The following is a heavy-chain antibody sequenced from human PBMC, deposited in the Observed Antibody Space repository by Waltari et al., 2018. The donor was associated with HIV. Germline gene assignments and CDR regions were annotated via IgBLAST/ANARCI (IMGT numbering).Heavy chain of an antibody. CDR3: AGRKSIIVVAGGNDDFEI. CDR1: GFNFDDYD. CDR2: IRGIGGQI. D-gene: IGHD3-22*01. Sequence: EVQLVESGGGVVQPGMSLRLSCVGTGFNFDDYDMYWVRQVPGKGLEWVAGIRGIGGQIAYADSVKARFTMSRDNAKKSLFLEINSLRREDTAFYQCAGRKSIIVVAGGNDDFEIWGQGTKVTVSS. V-gene: IGHV3-9*01. J-gene: IGHJ3*02.